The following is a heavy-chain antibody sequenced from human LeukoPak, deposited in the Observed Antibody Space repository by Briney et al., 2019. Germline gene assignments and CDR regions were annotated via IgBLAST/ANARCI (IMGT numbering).Heavy chain of an antibody. CDR2: IYHSGST. V-gene: IGHV4-30-2*01. J-gene: IGHJ3*02. Sequence: PSQTLSLTCAVSGGSISSGGYSWSWIRQPPGKGLEWIGYIYHSGSTYYNPSLKSRVTISADRSKNQFSLKLSSVTAADTAVYYCARESGFGELGAFDIWGQGTMVTVSS. CDR3: ARESGFGELGAFDI. CDR1: GGSISSGGYS. D-gene: IGHD3-10*01.